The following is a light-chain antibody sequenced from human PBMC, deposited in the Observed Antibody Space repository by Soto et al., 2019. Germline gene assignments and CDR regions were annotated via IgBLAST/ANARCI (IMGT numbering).Light chain of an antibody. Sequence: DIQMTQSPSSVSASVGGRVTITCRASQVISSWLAWYQQKPGKAPKLLIYAASSLQSGVPPRFSGSGSGTDFTLTISSLQPGDFATYYCQQANTFPYTFGQGTKVDIK. CDR2: AAS. CDR1: QVISSW. J-gene: IGKJ2*01. V-gene: IGKV1D-12*01. CDR3: QQANTFPYT.